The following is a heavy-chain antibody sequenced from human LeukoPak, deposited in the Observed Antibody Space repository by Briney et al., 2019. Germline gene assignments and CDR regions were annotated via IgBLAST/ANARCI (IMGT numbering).Heavy chain of an antibody. CDR2: INPNSGGT. CDR1: GYTFTGYY. Sequence: GASVKVSCKASGYTFTGYYMHWVRQAPGQGLEWMGWINPNSGGTNYAQKFQGRVTMTRDTPISTAYMELSRLRSDDTAVYYCARVPTYYYYYMDVWGKGTTVTVSS. J-gene: IGHJ6*03. CDR3: ARVPTYYYYYMDV. V-gene: IGHV1-2*02. D-gene: IGHD1-26*01.